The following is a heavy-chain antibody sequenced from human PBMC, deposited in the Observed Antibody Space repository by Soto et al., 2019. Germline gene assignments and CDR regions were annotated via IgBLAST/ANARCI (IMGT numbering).Heavy chain of an antibody. V-gene: IGHV4-34*01. CDR2: INHSGST. J-gene: IGHJ4*01. CDR1: GGSLSGYY. CDR3: ASCLGY. D-gene: IGHD2-21*01. Sequence: SETLSLTCAVYGGSLSGYYWSWIRQPPGKGPEWIGEINHSGSTNYNPSLKSRLTISVGTSKNQFSLKLSSVTAAATAVYYCASCLGYWGPGPLVTVSS.